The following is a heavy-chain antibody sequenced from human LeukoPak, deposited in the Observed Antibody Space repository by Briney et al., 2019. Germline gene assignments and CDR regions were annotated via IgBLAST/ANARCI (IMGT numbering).Heavy chain of an antibody. V-gene: IGHV3-21*01. D-gene: IGHD6-13*01. CDR2: ISRTSAYI. CDR1: GFIFSDYA. J-gene: IGHJ4*02. Sequence: GGSLRLSCAASGFIFSDYAMKWVRQAPGKGLEWVGAISRTSAYIYYSDSVKGRFTLSRDNAGDSEYLQMDSLRAEDTAVYYCASASSHRIAAGGDYWGQGTLVTVSS. CDR3: ASASSHRIAAGGDY.